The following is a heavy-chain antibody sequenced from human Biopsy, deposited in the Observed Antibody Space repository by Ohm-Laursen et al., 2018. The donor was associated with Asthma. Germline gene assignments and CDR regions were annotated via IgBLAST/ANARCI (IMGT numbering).Heavy chain of an antibody. CDR2: VYYSGST. D-gene: IGHD2-21*02. CDR1: GGSINNFY. J-gene: IGHJ4*02. Sequence: GTLSLTCTVSGGSINNFYWSWIRQPPGKGLEPIGHVYYSGSTNYNPSLKSRVTISIDASKNQFSLKLTSATAADTAVYYCARGVDRVTGLLDHFDSWGQGTLVTVSS. CDR3: ARGVDRVTGLLDHFDS. V-gene: IGHV4-59*01.